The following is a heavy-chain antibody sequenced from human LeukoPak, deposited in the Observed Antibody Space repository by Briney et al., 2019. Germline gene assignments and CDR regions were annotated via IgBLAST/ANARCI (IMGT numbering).Heavy chain of an antibody. CDR1: GFTFSSYS. CDR2: INCRSSYI. V-gene: IGHV3-21*01. D-gene: IGHD3-22*01. Sequence: GGALRLSCAASGFTFSSYSMNWVRQAPGKGLEWVSSINCRSSYIYYADSVKGRFTISRDNAKNSLYLQMNSLRAEDTAVYYCARAIPHYYDSSGYQTLGFDYWGQGTLVTVSS. J-gene: IGHJ4*02. CDR3: ARAIPHYYDSSGYQTLGFDY.